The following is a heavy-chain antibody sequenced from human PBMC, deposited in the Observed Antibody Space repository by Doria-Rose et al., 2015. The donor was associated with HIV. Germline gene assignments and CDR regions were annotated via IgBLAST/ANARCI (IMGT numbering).Heavy chain of an antibody. CDR1: GYTFTSYG. Sequence: GPEVKKPGASVKVSCKASGYTFTSYGFSWVRQAPGQGLEWMGRITAENGNTKYAQKFQGRVTMTTDTSTSPAYMELRSMRSDDTALYYCARRTDYFDYWGQGTLVTVSS. V-gene: IGHV1-18*01. J-gene: IGHJ4*02. CDR3: ARRTDYFDY. CDR2: ITAENGNT.